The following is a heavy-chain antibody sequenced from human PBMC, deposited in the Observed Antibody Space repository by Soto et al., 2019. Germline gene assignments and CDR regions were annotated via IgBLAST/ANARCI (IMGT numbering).Heavy chain of an antibody. J-gene: IGHJ3*02. CDR2: IYYSGST. Sequence: ETLSLTCTVSGGSISSYYWSWIRQPPGKGLEWIGYIYYSGSTNYNPSLKSRVTISVDTSKNQFSLKLSSVTAADTAVYYCVRVRITGTADAFDIWGQGTMVTVSS. V-gene: IGHV4-59*01. CDR3: VRVRITGTADAFDI. D-gene: IGHD1-20*01. CDR1: GGSISSYY.